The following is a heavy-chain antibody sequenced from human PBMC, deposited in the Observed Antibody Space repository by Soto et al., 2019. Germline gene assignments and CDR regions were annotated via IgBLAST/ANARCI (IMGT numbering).Heavy chain of an antibody. CDR2: IYYSGST. CDR3: ARDNSYGAPFDS. J-gene: IGHJ4*02. V-gene: IGHV4-61*01. D-gene: IGHD5-18*01. Sequence: XETRSRPCTVAGGSVSSGNYYWNWIRQPPGKGLEWIGYIYYSGSTNYNPSLKSRVTISVDTSKNQFSLKLSSVTAADTAVYYCARDNSYGAPFDSWGQGTLVTVSA. CDR1: GGSVSSGNYY.